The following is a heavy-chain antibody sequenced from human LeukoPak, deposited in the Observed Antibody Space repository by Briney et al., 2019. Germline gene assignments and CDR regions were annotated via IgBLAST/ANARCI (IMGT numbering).Heavy chain of an antibody. CDR3: ARSIGAFDI. Sequence: GASVKVSCKASGYTFTSYGISWVRQAPGQGLAWMGWISAYSGGTNYAQKFQGRVTMTRDTSISTAYMELSRLRSDDTAVYYCARSIGAFDIWGQGTMVTVSS. D-gene: IGHD2/OR15-2a*01. CDR1: GYTFTSYG. J-gene: IGHJ3*02. V-gene: IGHV1-2*02. CDR2: ISAYSGGT.